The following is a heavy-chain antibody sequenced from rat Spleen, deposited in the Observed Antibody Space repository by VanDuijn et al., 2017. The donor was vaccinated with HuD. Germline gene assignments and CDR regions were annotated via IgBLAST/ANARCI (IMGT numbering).Heavy chain of an antibody. D-gene: IGHD1-12*03. CDR1: GFTFTNYG. Sequence: EVQLVESGGGLVQPGRSLKLSCVASGFTFTNYGMHWIRQAPGKGLEWVSSINTDGDSTYYPDSVKGRFTISRDNAKSTLYLQMNSLRSEDTATYYCARQRYYDGYSDYWGQGVMVTVSS. CDR2: INTDGDST. V-gene: IGHV5-58*01. CDR3: ARQRYYDGYSDY. J-gene: IGHJ2*01.